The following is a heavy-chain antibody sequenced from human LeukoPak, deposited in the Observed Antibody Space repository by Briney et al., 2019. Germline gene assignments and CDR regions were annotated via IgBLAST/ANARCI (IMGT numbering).Heavy chain of an antibody. CDR1: GFTFSSYS. D-gene: IGHD3-3*01. V-gene: IGHV3-21*01. Sequence: PGGSLRLSCAASGFTFSSYSMNWVRQAPGKGLEWVSSISSSSSYIYYADSVKGRFTISRDNAKNSLYLQMNILRAEGTAVYYCASLWGEWLQQVSFDIWGQGTMVTVSS. J-gene: IGHJ3*02. CDR2: ISSSSSYI. CDR3: ASLWGEWLQQVSFDI.